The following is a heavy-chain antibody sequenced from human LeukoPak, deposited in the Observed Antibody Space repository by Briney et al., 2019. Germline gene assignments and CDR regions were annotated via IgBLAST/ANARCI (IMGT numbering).Heavy chain of an antibody. CDR3: ARYNTGSVDY. CDR2: IWYDGSKK. CDR1: GFSFSSYG. D-gene: IGHD2-8*02. J-gene: IGHJ4*02. V-gene: IGHV3-33*01. Sequence: GGSLRLSCAASGFSFSSYGMHWVRQAPGKGLEWVAVIWYDGSKKYYADSVKGRFTISRDNSKNTLYLQMDSLGAEDTAVYYCARYNTGSVDYWGQGTLVTVSS.